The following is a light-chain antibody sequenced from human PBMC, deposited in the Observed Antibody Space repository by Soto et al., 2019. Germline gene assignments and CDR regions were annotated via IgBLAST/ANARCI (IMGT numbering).Light chain of an antibody. V-gene: IGLV3-21*02. CDR1: KIGDKS. J-gene: IGLJ2*01. CDR3: QVWDSSADSVAV. Sequence: SYELAQPPSVSVAPGQPARLTCGGDKIGDKSVHWYQQKPGQAPVMVVYDDYDRPSGIPERFSGSNSGNTATLTISGVEAGDEADYYCQVWDSSADSVAVFGGGTKLTVL. CDR2: DDY.